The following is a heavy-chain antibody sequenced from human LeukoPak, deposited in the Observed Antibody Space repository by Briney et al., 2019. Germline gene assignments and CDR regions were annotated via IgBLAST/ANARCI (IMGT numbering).Heavy chain of an antibody. D-gene: IGHD4-17*01. J-gene: IGHJ2*01. V-gene: IGHV1-69*13. CDR1: GYSFIGYY. CDR2: IIPIFGTA. Sequence: GASVKVSCKASGYSFIGYYMHWVRQAPGQGLEWMGGIIPIFGTANYAQKFQGRVTITADESTSTAYMELSSLRSEDTAVYYCARVAGDYGDYGWYFDLWGRGTLVTVSS. CDR3: ARVAGDYGDYGWYFDL.